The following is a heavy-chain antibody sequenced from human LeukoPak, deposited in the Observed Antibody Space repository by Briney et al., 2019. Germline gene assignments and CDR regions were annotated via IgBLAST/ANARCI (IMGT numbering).Heavy chain of an antibody. CDR3: ARSMVRGVTLTPIDY. V-gene: IGHV1-46*01. Sequence: GASVKVSCKASGYTFTSYYMHWVRQAPGQGLEWMGIINPSGGSTSYAQRFQGRVTMTRDTSTSTVYMELSSLRSEDTAVYYCARSMVRGVTLTPIDYWGQGTLVTVSS. D-gene: IGHD3-10*01. J-gene: IGHJ4*02. CDR2: INPSGGST. CDR1: GYTFTSYY.